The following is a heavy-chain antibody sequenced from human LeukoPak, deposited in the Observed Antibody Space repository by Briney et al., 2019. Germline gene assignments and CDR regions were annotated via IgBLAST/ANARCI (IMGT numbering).Heavy chain of an antibody. Sequence: ASVKVSCKASGYTFTGYYMHWVRQAPGQGREWMGWINPNSGGTNYAQKLQGRVTMTRDTAISTAYMELSRLRSDDTAVYYCARWGWGYCSSTSCYYAFDIWGQGTMVTVSS. V-gene: IGHV1-2*02. J-gene: IGHJ3*02. CDR1: GYTFTGYY. D-gene: IGHD2-2*01. CDR2: INPNSGGT. CDR3: ARWGWGYCSSTSCYYAFDI.